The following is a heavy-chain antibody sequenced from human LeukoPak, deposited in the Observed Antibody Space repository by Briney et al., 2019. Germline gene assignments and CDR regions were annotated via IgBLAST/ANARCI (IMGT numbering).Heavy chain of an antibody. D-gene: IGHD1-26*01. J-gene: IGHJ5*02. CDR1: GVSISGYY. Sequence: PSETLSLTCTVSGVSISGYYWSWIRQPPGKGLEWIAYVYNSEYTNYNPSLKSRASISVDTSKNLCSLRLTSVTAADTAVYYSARHGVYSGVYSFWFDPWGLGTLVTVS. V-gene: IGHV4-59*08. CDR3: ARHGVYSGVYSFWFDP. CDR2: VYNSEYT.